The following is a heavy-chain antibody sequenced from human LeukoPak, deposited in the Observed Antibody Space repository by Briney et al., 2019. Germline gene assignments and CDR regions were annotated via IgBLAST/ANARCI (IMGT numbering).Heavy chain of an antibody. CDR1: GGSISTYY. Sequence: SETLSLTCTVSGGSISTYYWSWIRQPPGKGLEWIGYIYYSGNTNYNPSLKSRVTMSVDTSKNQFSLKLSSVTAADTAVYYCARDRNYYDLDAFDIWGQGTMVTVSS. V-gene: IGHV4-59*12. CDR2: IYYSGNT. CDR3: ARDRNYYDLDAFDI. J-gene: IGHJ3*02. D-gene: IGHD3-22*01.